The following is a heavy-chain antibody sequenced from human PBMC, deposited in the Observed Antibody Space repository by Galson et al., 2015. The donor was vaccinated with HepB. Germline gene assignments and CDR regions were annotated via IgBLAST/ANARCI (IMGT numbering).Heavy chain of an antibody. Sequence: LRLSCAASGFTFSSYAMHWVRQAPGKGLEWVAVISYDGSNKYYADSVKGRFTISRDNSKNTLYLQMNSLRAEDTAVYYCARDDYGGSDFFDAFDIWGQGTMVTVSS. V-gene: IGHV3-30*04. CDR1: GFTFSSYA. D-gene: IGHD4-23*01. CDR3: ARDDYGGSDFFDAFDI. J-gene: IGHJ3*02. CDR2: ISYDGSNK.